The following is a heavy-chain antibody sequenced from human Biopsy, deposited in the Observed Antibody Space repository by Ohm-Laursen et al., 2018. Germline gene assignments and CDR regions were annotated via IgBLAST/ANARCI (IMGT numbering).Heavy chain of an antibody. CDR2: ISYTGYT. Sequence: SDTLPLTCTVSGGSFTGHYWSWIRQPPGKGLEWIGHISYTGYTSYNASPKSRVTISVDTSRNHFSLRLSSLTAADTAVYYCARGSNDFGGLYFPRWGQGTLLTVSS. D-gene: IGHD4-23*01. V-gene: IGHV4-59*11. CDR3: ARGSNDFGGLYFPR. CDR1: GGSFTGHY. J-gene: IGHJ4*02.